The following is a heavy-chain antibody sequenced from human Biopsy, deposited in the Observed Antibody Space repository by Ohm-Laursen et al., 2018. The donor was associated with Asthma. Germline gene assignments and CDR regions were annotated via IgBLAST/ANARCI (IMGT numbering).Heavy chain of an antibody. CDR2: ISYDASYS. V-gene: IGHV3-30*18. J-gene: IGHJ3*01. CDR1: AFTFSRSC. CDR3: AKGEDPSPVAGGFDV. D-gene: IGHD4-23*01. Sequence: ALRLSFTPSAFTFSRSCMHWVRQAPCKGLEWVSLISYDASYSTYADSVKGRFTIPRDNSRCTLYLHMNFLSTEDTAVYYCAKGEDPSPVAGGFDVWGQGTEVTVSS.